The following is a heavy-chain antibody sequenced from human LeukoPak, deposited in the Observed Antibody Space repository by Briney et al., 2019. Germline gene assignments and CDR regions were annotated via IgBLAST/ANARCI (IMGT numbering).Heavy chain of an antibody. CDR2: IKQDGSEK. Sequence: GGSLRLSCAASGFTFSNYWMSWVRQAPGKGLEWVANIKQDGSEKYYVDSVKGRFTISRDNAKNSLYLQMNSLRAEDTAVYYCARGYCSGGSCYNIGAFDIWGQGTMVTVSS. CDR1: GFTFSNYW. CDR3: ARGYCSGGSCYNIGAFDI. V-gene: IGHV3-7*01. D-gene: IGHD2-15*01. J-gene: IGHJ3*02.